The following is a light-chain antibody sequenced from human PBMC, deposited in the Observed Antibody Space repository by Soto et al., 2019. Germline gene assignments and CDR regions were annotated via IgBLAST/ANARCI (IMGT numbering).Light chain of an antibody. CDR2: DVT. CDR3: CSYAGTYTLYV. Sequence: QSALTQPRPGSGPPGQSVTISSTGTSSDLGAYNYVSWYQQHPGKAPKLMIYDVTKRPSGVPDRFSGSKSGNTASLTISGLQGEDEADYYCCSYAGTYTLYVFGTGTKVTV. V-gene: IGLV2-11*01. CDR1: SSDLGAYNY. J-gene: IGLJ1*01.